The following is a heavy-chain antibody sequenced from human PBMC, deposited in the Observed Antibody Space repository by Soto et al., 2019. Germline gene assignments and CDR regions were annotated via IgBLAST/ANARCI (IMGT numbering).Heavy chain of an antibody. CDR3: AGFDFWSGYSSTGYYYYMDV. D-gene: IGHD3-3*01. CDR1: GYTCTSYG. Sequence: ASVKVSCKASGYTCTSYGISWVRQAPGQGLEWMGWISAYDGNTNYAQKLQGRVTMTRDTSTSKAYMELRSLRSDDTAVYYCAGFDFWSGYSSTGYYYYMDVWGKGTPVTVSS. V-gene: IGHV1-18*01. CDR2: ISAYDGNT. J-gene: IGHJ6*03.